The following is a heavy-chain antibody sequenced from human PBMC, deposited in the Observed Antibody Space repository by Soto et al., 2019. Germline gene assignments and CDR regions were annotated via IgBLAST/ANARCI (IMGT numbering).Heavy chain of an antibody. Sequence: QVQLQESGPGLVKPSETLSLTCTVSGGSISSYYWSWIRQPPGKGLEWIGYIYYSGSTNYNPSLKSRVTVAVTTSKNQFSLKLSSVTAADTAVYYCASSDIVVVPAAPSYGMDVWGQGTTVTVSS. J-gene: IGHJ6*02. CDR3: ASSDIVVVPAAPSYGMDV. CDR2: IYYSGST. D-gene: IGHD2-2*01. V-gene: IGHV4-59*01. CDR1: GGSISSYY.